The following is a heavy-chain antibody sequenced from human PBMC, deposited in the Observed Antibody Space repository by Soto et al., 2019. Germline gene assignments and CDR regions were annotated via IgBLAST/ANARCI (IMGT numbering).Heavy chain of an antibody. CDR2: INRSGST. CDR3: ARGRHSDFNSYYGDV. V-gene: IGHV4-34*01. Sequence: QVQLQQWGAGLLKPSETLSLTCAGYGGAFSGYYWSWMRHPPGKGLEWIWEINRSGSTNYNPSRKKRITISVDTSKNQFSLQLSSVTAADTAVYYCARGRHSDFNSYYGDVWGKGTTVTDSS. J-gene: IGHJ6*03. D-gene: IGHD4-4*01. CDR1: GGAFSGYY.